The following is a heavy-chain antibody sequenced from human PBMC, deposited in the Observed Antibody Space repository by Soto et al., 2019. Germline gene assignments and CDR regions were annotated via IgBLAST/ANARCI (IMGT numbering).Heavy chain of an antibody. V-gene: IGHV6-1*01. CDR1: WDSVSSNSAA. Sequence: PSQTLSLTCAISWDSVSSNSAAWNWIRQSPSRGLEWLGRTYYRSKWYNDYAVSVKSRITINPDTSKNQFSLQLNSVTPEDTAVYYCARERDYARKKLYYFAYWGQGTLVTVSS. CDR2: TYYRSKWYN. D-gene: IGHD3-22*01. CDR3: ARERDYARKKLYYFAY. J-gene: IGHJ4*02.